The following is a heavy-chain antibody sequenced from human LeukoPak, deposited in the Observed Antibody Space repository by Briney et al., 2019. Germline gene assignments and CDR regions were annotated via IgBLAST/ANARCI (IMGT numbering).Heavy chain of an antibody. D-gene: IGHD1-26*01. V-gene: IGHV4-34*01. J-gene: IGHJ6*03. CDR2: INHSGST. Sequence: SETLSLTCAVYGGSCSGYYWSWIRQPPGKGLEWIGEINHSGSTNYNPSLKSRVTISVDTSKNQFSLKLSSVTDADTAVYYCARGRSGSYYVPLTGYYMDVWGKGTTVTVSS. CDR1: GGSCSGYY. CDR3: ARGRSGSYYVPLTGYYMDV.